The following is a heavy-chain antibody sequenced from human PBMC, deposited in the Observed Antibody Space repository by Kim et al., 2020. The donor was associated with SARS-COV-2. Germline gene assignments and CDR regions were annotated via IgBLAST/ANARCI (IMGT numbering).Heavy chain of an antibody. CDR3: ARDSSSWYGAFDI. Sequence: YADAAKGRFTIPRDDSNNTLYLQMNRLRAEDTAVYYCARDSSSWYGAFDIWGQGTMVTVSS. D-gene: IGHD6-13*01. J-gene: IGHJ3*02. V-gene: IGHV3-53*01.